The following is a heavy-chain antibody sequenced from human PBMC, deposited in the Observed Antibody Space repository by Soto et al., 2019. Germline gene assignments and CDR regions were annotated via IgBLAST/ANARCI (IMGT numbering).Heavy chain of an antibody. V-gene: IGHV4-39*01. CDR2: IYYSGNT. Sequence: SETVSLTCTVSGGSIVTGSYYWGWIRQPPGKGLEWLGHIYYSGNTYYPPSLKSRVTISVDTSKNQFSLRLSSVTAADTAVYYCARLPQEYNYYGMDVWGQGTTVTVSS. D-gene: IGHD1-1*01. CDR3: ARLPQEYNYYGMDV. J-gene: IGHJ6*02. CDR1: GGSIVTGSYY.